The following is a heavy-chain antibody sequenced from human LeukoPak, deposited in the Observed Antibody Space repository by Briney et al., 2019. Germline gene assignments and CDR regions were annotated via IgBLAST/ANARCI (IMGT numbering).Heavy chain of an antibody. CDR3: AKDFWSGYYPDY. CDR1: GFIFSSYA. J-gene: IGHJ4*02. D-gene: IGHD3-3*01. V-gene: IGHV3-23*01. CDR2: SGSGGST. Sequence: GGSLRLTCAASGFIFSSYAMSWVRQAPGKGLEWVSGSGSGGSTHYADSVKGRFTISRDNSKNTLYLQMNSLRAEDTAVYYCAKDFWSGYYPDYWGQGTLVTVSS.